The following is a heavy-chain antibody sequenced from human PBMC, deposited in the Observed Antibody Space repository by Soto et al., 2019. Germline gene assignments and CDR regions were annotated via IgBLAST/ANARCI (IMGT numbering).Heavy chain of an antibody. CDR3: ARDWLPHIVVVVAATFFDY. D-gene: IGHD2-15*01. Sequence: GGSLRLSCAASGFTFSSYAMHWVRQAPGKGLEWVAVISYDGSNKYYADSVKGRFTISRDNSKNTLYLQMNSLRAEDTAVYYCARDWLPHIVVVVAATFFDYWGQGTLVTVSS. V-gene: IGHV3-30-3*01. CDR2: ISYDGSNK. J-gene: IGHJ4*02. CDR1: GFTFSSYA.